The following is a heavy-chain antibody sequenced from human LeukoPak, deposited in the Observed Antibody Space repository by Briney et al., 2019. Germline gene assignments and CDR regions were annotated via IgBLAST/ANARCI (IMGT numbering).Heavy chain of an antibody. Sequence: PSETLSLTCAVYGGSFSGYYWSWIRQSPGKGLEWIGEITHSGSTNYNPSLKSRVTISVDTSKNQFSLKLSSVTAVDTAVYYCARGTQKYYYDRGGFYYYYYMDVWGKGTTVTVSS. D-gene: IGHD3-22*01. V-gene: IGHV4-34*01. CDR3: ARGTQKYYYDRGGFYYYYYMDV. CDR1: GGSFSGYY. CDR2: ITHSGST. J-gene: IGHJ6*03.